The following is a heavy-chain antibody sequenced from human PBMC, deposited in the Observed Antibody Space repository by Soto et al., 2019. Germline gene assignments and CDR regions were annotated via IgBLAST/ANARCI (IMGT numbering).Heavy chain of an antibody. D-gene: IGHD3-9*01. Sequence: QVQLVQSGAEVKKPGASVKVSCKAAGYTFTTNGISWVRQAPGQGLEWMGWINGYNGNTHYAQKLQDRVTMTADTSTSTAYMELRSLRSDDTAVYYCARDPMTGYLQFDYWGQGTLVTVSS. CDR2: INGYNGNT. CDR3: ARDPMTGYLQFDY. CDR1: GYTFTTNG. V-gene: IGHV1-18*01. J-gene: IGHJ4*02.